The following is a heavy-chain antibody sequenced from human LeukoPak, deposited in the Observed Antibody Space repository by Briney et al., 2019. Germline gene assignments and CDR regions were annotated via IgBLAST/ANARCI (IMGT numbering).Heavy chain of an antibody. CDR1: GFTFSSYS. V-gene: IGHV3-21*01. J-gene: IGHJ3*02. Sequence: GGSLRLSCAASGFTFSSYSMNWVRQAPGKGLEWVSSISSSSSYIYYADSVKGRFTISRDNAKNSLYLQMNSLRAEDTAVYYCARVHYGDYVRARTEDAFDIWGQGTMVTVSS. CDR3: ARVHYGDYVRARTEDAFDI. D-gene: IGHD4-17*01. CDR2: ISSSSSYI.